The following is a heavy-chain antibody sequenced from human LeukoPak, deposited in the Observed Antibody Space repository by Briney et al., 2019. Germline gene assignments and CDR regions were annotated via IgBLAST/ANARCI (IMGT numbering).Heavy chain of an antibody. CDR2: IKSKTDGGTT. Sequence: GGSLRLSCAASGFTFSDYYMSWIRQAPGKGLEWVGRIKSKTDGGTTDYAAPVEGRFTISRDDSKNTLYLQMNSLKTEDTAVYYCTTEEMTTVTPELDYWGQGTLVTVSS. CDR1: GFTFSDYY. D-gene: IGHD4-17*01. J-gene: IGHJ4*02. V-gene: IGHV3-15*01. CDR3: TTEEMTTVTPELDY.